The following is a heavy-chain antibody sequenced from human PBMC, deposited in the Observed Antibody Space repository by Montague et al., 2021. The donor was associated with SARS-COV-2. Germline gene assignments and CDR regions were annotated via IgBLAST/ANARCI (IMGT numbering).Heavy chain of an antibody. CDR2: ISSSSSYI. V-gene: IGHV3-21*01. Sequence: SLRLSCAASGFTFSSYSMNRVRQAPGKGLEWVSSISSSSSYIYYADSVKGRFTISRDNAKNSLYLQMNSLRAEDTAVYYCARDPLDYGLWSSGSYYNAYYYYYGMDVWGQGTTVTVSS. D-gene: IGHD3-10*01. CDR3: ARDPLDYGLWSSGSYYNAYYYYYGMDV. J-gene: IGHJ6*02. CDR1: GFTFSSYS.